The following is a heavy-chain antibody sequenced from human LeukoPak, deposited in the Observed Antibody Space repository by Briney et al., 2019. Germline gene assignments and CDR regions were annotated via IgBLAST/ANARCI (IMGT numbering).Heavy chain of an antibody. CDR2: IYYTRST. CDR3: ARAGPWQIDP. J-gene: IGHJ5*02. D-gene: IGHD3-10*01. CDR1: GGSISSYY. V-gene: IGHV4-59*01. Sequence: PSETLSHTCTVSGGSISSYYWSWVRQPPGRGLEWIGNIYYTRSTNYNSSLKSRVTISVDTSKTQVSLELSSVTAADTAVYYCARAGPWQIDPWGQGTLVTVSS.